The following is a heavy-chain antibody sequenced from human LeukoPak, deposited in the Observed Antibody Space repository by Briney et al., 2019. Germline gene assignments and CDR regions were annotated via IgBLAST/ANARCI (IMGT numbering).Heavy chain of an antibody. J-gene: IGHJ4*02. CDR2: IDPKSGGT. CDR1: GYTFTGYY. Sequence: ASVKVSCKASGYTFTGYYMHWVRPAPGQGLEWMGWIDPKSGGTNYAQKFQGRVTVTRETSIRTAYMELSRLRSDDTAVYYCVPSSSSYYFFDYWGQGTLVTVSS. V-gene: IGHV1-2*02. D-gene: IGHD6-13*01. CDR3: VPSSSSYYFFDY.